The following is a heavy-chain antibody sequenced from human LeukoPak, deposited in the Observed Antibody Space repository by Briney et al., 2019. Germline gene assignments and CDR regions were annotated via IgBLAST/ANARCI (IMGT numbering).Heavy chain of an antibody. CDR3: TTDGYYYDSSGHQNGD. J-gene: IGHJ4*02. CDR1: GFTFSNAW. CDR2: IESKTDGGTT. D-gene: IGHD3-22*01. V-gene: IGHV3-15*04. Sequence: GGSLRLSCAASGFTFSNAWMSWVRQAPGKGLEWVGRIESKTDGGTTDYAAPVKGRFTISRDDSKNTLYLQMNSLKTENTAVYYCTTDGYYYDSSGHQNGDWGQGTLVTVSS.